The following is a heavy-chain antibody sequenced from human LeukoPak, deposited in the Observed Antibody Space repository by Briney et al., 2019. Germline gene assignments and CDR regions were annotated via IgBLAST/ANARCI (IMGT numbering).Heavy chain of an antibody. V-gene: IGHV2-5*01. Sequence: EPGPTLVKPTQTLTLTCTFSGFSLSTSGVGVGWIRQPPGKALEWLALIYWNDDKRYSPSLKSRLTITKDTSKNQVVLTMTNMDPVDTATYYCAHLDKYYYDSSVGYWGQGTLVTVSS. CDR3: AHLDKYYYDSSVGY. D-gene: IGHD3-22*01. CDR2: IYWNDDK. J-gene: IGHJ4*02. CDR1: GFSLSTSGVG.